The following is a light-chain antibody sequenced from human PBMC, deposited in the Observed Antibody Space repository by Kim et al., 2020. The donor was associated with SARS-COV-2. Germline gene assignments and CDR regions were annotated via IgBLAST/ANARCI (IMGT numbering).Light chain of an antibody. CDR1: SIRSYY. Sequence: VALGQTGRITCQGDSIRSYYATWYQQKPGQAPILVIYGKNNRPSGIPGRFAGSSSGNTASLTITGTQAGDEADYYCNSRDSNDNVVFGGGTQLTVL. V-gene: IGLV3-19*01. CDR2: GKN. CDR3: NSRDSNDNVV. J-gene: IGLJ2*01.